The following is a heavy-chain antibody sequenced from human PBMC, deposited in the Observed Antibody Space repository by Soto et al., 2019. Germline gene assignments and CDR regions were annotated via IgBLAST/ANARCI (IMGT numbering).Heavy chain of an antibody. CDR1: GGSISSGGYS. D-gene: IGHD5-18*01. V-gene: IGHV4-31*03. CDR3: ARSGYSYGPNPLLY. J-gene: IGHJ4*02. CDR2: IYYSGST. Sequence: SETLSLTCTVSGGSISSGGYSWSWIRQTPGKGREWIGYIYYSGSTYYNPSLKSRVTISVDTSKNQFSLKLSSVTAADTAVYYCARSGYSYGPNPLLYWGQGTLVTVSS.